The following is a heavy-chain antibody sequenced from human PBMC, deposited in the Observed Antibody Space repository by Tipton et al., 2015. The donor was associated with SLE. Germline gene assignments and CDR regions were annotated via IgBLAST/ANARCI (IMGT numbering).Heavy chain of an antibody. Sequence: TLSLTCTVSGGSISSSSYYWGWIRQPPGKGLEWIGSIYYSGSTYYNPSLKSRVTISVDTSKNQFSLKLSSVTAADTAVYYCARQWGDSGSSGDYWGQGTLVTVSS. CDR2: IYYSGST. CDR1: GGSISSSSYY. V-gene: IGHV4-39*07. J-gene: IGHJ4*02. CDR3: ARQWGDSGSSGDY. D-gene: IGHD6-6*01.